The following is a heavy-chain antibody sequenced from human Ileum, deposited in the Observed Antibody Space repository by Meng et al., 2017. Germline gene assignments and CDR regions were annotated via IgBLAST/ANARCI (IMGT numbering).Heavy chain of an antibody. CDR1: GGSISSSN. J-gene: IGHJ4*02. CDR3: ARDYGWLHNFEC. CDR2: ISSDGSKE. D-gene: IGHD2-8*02. Sequence: QVQLQESGPGLVKPSGTLSLTFAVSGGSISSSNWWSWGRQPPGKGLEWVAVISSDGSKEDHADSVKGRFTISRDNSKNTLYLQMNTLRTEDTAVYFCARDYGWLHNFECWGQGTLVTVSS. V-gene: IGHV3-30*03.